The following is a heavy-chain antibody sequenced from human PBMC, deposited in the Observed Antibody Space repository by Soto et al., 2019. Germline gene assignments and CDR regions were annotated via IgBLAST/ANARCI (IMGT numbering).Heavy chain of an antibody. CDR3: AKDLAVIAAHSGGMDV. V-gene: IGHV3-30*18. CDR2: ISYDGSNK. CDR1: GFTFSSYG. D-gene: IGHD6-13*01. Sequence: GGSLRLSCAASGFTFSSYGMHWVRQAPGKGLEWVAVISYDGSNKYYADSVKGRFTISRDNSKNTLYLQMNSLRAEDTAVYYCAKDLAVIAAHSGGMDVWGQGTTVTVSS. J-gene: IGHJ6*02.